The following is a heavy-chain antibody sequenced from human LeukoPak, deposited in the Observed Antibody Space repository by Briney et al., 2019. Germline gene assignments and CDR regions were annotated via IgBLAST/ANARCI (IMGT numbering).Heavy chain of an antibody. CDR3: ARGGGGSYGNAFDI. V-gene: IGHV1-46*01. CDR1: GYTFTSYY. D-gene: IGHD1-26*01. CDR2: INPSGGRT. J-gene: IGHJ3*02. Sequence: GASVKVSCKASGYTFTSYYMHWVGQAPGQGVEWMGIINPSGGRTSYEQKFQGRVTITRDKETSKVYMELSSLRSEDTAVYYCARGGGGSYGNAFDIWGQGTMVTVSS.